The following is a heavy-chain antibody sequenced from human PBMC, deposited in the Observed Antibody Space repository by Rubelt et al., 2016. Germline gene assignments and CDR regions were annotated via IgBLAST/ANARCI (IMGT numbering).Heavy chain of an antibody. Sequence: EVQLEESGGGLVQPGGSVRLSCAASGFTFSSHAMSWVRQAPGRGLEWVSLINSNGGSADYADSVKGRFTISRDNSKNTLFLQMGSLRAEDTATYYCAKPSGGASHNLDSWGQGTLVIVSS. J-gene: IGHJ4*02. CDR3: AKPSGGASHNLDS. CDR1: GFTFSSHA. D-gene: IGHD3-16*01. V-gene: IGHV3-23*04. CDR2: INSNGGSA.